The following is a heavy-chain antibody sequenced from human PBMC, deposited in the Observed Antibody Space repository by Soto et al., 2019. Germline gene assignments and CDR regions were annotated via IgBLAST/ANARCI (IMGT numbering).Heavy chain of an antibody. Sequence: GAGPTLVNPTQTLTLTCTFSGFSFTTAGVAVGWIRQTPGGALEWLTLIYYNDDRRFSPSLKTRLTITGDTSKNQVVLSLTNVDPGDXATYFCAHSDGGYEIIYFDFWGQGIPVTVS. CDR2: IYYNDDR. CDR3: AHSDGGYEIIYFDF. V-gene: IGHV2-5*01. J-gene: IGHJ4*02. D-gene: IGHD5-12*01. CDR1: GFSFTTAGVA.